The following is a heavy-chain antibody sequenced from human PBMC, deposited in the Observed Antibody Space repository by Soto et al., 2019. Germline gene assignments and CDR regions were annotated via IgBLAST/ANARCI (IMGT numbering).Heavy chain of an antibody. D-gene: IGHD5-12*01. V-gene: IGHV1-3*01. CDR1: GYTFTSYA. Sequence: GASVKVSCKASGYTFTSYAMHWVRQAPGQRLEWMGWINAGNGNTKYSQKFQGRVTITRDTSASTAYMELSSLRSEDTAVYYCARDSRVQGGYSGYFVWGQGTLVTVSS. CDR2: INAGNGNT. J-gene: IGHJ4*02. CDR3: ARDSRVQGGYSGYFV.